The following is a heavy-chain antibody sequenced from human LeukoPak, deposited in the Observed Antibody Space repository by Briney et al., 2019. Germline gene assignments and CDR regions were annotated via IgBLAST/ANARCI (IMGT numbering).Heavy chain of an antibody. CDR2: FDPEDGET. D-gene: IGHD4-23*01. Sequence: ASVKVSCKVSGYTLTELSMHWVRQAPGKGLEWMGGFDPEDGETIYAQKFQGRVTMTEDTSTDTAYMELSSLRSEDTAVYYCATGPQMTTVVTPSYWGQGTLVTVSS. V-gene: IGHV1-24*01. CDR3: ATGPQMTTVVTPSY. CDR1: GYTLTELS. J-gene: IGHJ4*02.